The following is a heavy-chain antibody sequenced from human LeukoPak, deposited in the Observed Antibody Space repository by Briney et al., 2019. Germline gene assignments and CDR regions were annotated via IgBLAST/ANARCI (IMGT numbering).Heavy chain of an antibody. D-gene: IGHD3-3*01. V-gene: IGHV1-8*03. CDR3: ARRDYDFWSGSTNDYYYYYMDV. CDR1: GYTFTSYD. Sequence: ASVKVSCKASGYTFTSYDINWVRQATGQGLEWMGWMNPNSGNTGYAQKFQGRVTITRNTSISTAYMELSSLRSEDTAVHYCARRDYDFWSGSTNDYYYYYMDVWGKGTTVTVSS. CDR2: MNPNSGNT. J-gene: IGHJ6*03.